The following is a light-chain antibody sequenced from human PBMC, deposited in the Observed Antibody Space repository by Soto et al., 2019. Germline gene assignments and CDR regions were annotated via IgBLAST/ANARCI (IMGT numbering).Light chain of an antibody. CDR2: KAS. CDR3: QHYSDYFRT. Sequence: DIQMTHSPSALSASVEDRVTITCRASQSISTWLAWYQQIPGKAPKLLIYKASRLESGVPSRFSGSGSGTEFTLTISSLQPDDFGTYYCQHYSDYFRTFGQGTKVDIK. J-gene: IGKJ2*01. V-gene: IGKV1-5*03. CDR1: QSISTW.